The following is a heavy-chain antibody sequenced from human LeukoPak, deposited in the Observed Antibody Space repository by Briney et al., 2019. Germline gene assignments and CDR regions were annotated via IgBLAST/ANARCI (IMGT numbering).Heavy chain of an antibody. CDR3: ARASNQRYYYYYMDV. Sequence: GASVKVSXKTSGGTFSSYAISWVRQAPGQGLEWMGGIIPIFGTVNYAQKFQGRVTITADESTSTAYMELSSLRSEDTAVCYCARASNQRYYYYYMDVWGKGTTVTVSS. V-gene: IGHV1-69*13. D-gene: IGHD4-11*01. CDR1: GGTFSSYA. CDR2: IIPIFGTV. J-gene: IGHJ6*03.